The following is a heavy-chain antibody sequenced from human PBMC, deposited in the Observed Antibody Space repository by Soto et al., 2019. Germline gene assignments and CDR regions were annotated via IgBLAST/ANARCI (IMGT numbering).Heavy chain of an antibody. CDR3: ARDGSTETTNFHYAMDV. CDR1: GFTRSSDH. CDR2: INAESSTI. V-gene: IGHV3-48*03. J-gene: IGHJ6*02. D-gene: IGHD4-17*01. Sequence: GSLRRSCTASGFTRSSDHMDWVRHSPGKVLEWVSYINAESSTIHYAASVKGRFTISRDNAKNSLYLQMDSLRAEDTAVYYCARDGSTETTNFHYAMDVWGQGTTVTVSS.